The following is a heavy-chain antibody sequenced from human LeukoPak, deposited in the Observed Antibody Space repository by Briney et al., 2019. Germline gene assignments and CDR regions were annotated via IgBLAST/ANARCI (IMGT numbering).Heavy chain of an antibody. CDR2: IYPGDSDT. D-gene: IGHD2-2*01. CDR1: GYSFTSYW. V-gene: IGHV5-51*01. CDR3: ARQVVPRSSTSCLPVNWFDP. J-gene: IGHJ5*02. Sequence: GESLKISCKGSGYSFTSYWIGWVRQMPGKCLEWMGIIYPGDSDTRYSPSFQGQVTISADKSISTAYLQWSSLKASDTAMYYCARQVVPRSSTSCLPVNWFDPWGQGTLVTVSS.